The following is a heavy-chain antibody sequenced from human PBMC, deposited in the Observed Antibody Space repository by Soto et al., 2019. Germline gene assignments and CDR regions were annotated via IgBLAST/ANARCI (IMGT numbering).Heavy chain of an antibody. J-gene: IGHJ4*02. Sequence: QVQLVESGGGVVQPGRSLRLSCAASGFTFSSYGMHWVRQAPGKGLEWVAVIWYDGSNKYYADSVKGRFTISRDNSKKRMYGQMNGLRAEETAVYDWAREGRGWELPKCIDYWGQGTLVTVSS. V-gene: IGHV3-33*01. CDR1: GFTFSSYG. CDR3: AREGRGWELPKCIDY. D-gene: IGHD1-26*01. CDR2: IWYDGSNK.